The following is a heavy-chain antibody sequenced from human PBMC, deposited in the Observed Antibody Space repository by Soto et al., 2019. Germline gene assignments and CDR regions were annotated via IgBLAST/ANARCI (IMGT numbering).Heavy chain of an antibody. CDR1: GVTFSSYA. V-gene: IGHV1-69*13. J-gene: IGHJ6*02. Sequence: ASVTVSCKASGVTFSSYAISWVRQAPGRGLEWMGGIIPIFGTAHYAQKLQGRATITADESTSTASMALSSLRSEDKDVYYCSRYELSVRGVIKYGMDVWGQGTTVTVSS. D-gene: IGHD3-10*01. CDR3: SRYELSVRGVIKYGMDV. CDR2: IIPIFGTA.